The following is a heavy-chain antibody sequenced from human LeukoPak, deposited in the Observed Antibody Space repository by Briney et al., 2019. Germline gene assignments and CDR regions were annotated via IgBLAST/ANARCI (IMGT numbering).Heavy chain of an antibody. CDR1: GFTFSNYA. J-gene: IGHJ3*02. CDR3: AKVGPYSSGWIDAFDI. Sequence: GGSLRPSCAASGFTFSNYAMSWVRLAPGKGLEWVSAISGSGGSTYYADSVKGRFTISRDNSKNTLYLQMNSLRAEDTAVYYCAKVGPYSSGWIDAFDIWGQGTMVTVSS. CDR2: ISGSGGST. D-gene: IGHD6-19*01. V-gene: IGHV3-23*01.